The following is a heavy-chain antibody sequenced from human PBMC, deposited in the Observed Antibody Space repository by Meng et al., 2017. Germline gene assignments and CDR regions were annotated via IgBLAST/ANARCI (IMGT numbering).Heavy chain of an antibody. V-gene: IGHV3-23*01. CDR2: ISGSGGST. CDR3: ARLPLVAVADMLLDY. J-gene: IGHJ4*02. Sequence: GESLKISCAASGFTFSSYAMSWVRQAPGKGLEWVSAISGSGGSTYYADSVKGRFTISRDNSKNTLYLQMNSLRAEDTAVYYCARLPLVAVADMLLDYWGQGTLVTVSS. D-gene: IGHD6-19*01. CDR1: GFTFSSYA.